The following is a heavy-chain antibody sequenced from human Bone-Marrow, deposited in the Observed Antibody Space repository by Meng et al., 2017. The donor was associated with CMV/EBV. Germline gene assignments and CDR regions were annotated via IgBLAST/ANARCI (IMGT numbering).Heavy chain of an antibody. CDR2: INSGNTI. Sequence: GGSLRLSCAASGFTFRNYEMNWVRQAPGKGLEWVSYINSGNTIYYADSVKGRFTISRDNAKNSLFLQMNSLRAEDTAVYYCARGDAGYYYGMDVWGQGTTATVSS. CDR3: ARGDAGYYYGMDV. J-gene: IGHJ6*02. V-gene: IGHV3-48*03. D-gene: IGHD5-24*01. CDR1: GFTFRNYE.